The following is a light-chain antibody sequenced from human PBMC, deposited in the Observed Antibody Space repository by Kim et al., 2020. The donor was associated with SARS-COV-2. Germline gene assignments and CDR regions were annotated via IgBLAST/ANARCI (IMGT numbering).Light chain of an antibody. Sequence: DIQLTHSPPFLSASVRDRVTITCRASQDISTYLAWYQQIPGKAPKLLIYRASTLQSGVPSRFRGSGSGTEFTLTISNLQPEDFAIYYCQQLNSYPWTFGQGTKVDIK. J-gene: IGKJ1*01. CDR3: QQLNSYPWT. CDR2: RAS. V-gene: IGKV1-9*01. CDR1: QDISTY.